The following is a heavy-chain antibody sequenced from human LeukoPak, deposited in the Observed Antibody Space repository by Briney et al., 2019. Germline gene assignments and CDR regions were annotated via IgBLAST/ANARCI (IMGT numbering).Heavy chain of an antibody. Sequence: GGSLRLSCVSSGFTIGTAWMSWVRQAPGKGLEWLGHIKSEGEGATTDYAAPAKGRFAISRDDSKNMIYLQMSSLKIDDTAIYYCIAHFPYFYGFDVRGKGTTVTVSS. CDR3: IAHFPYFYGFDV. D-gene: IGHD3-3*02. V-gene: IGHV3-15*01. J-gene: IGHJ6*04. CDR1: GFTIGTAW. CDR2: IKSEGEGATT.